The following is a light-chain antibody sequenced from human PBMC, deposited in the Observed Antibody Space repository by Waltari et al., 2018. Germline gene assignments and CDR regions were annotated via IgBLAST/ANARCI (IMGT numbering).Light chain of an antibody. CDR2: AAS. Sequence: LTQSPGTLSLSPGERATLSCRASHNIGTYLVWYQQKPGQPPSLLMYAASRRATGVPDRFSGSGSGTDFSLTISRLEPEDFAVYYCQNHERLPATFGQGTRVEIK. V-gene: IGKV3-20*01. J-gene: IGKJ1*01. CDR3: QNHERLPAT. CDR1: HNIGTY.